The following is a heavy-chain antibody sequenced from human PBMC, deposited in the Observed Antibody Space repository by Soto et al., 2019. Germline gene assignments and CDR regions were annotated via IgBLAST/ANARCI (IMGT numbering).Heavy chain of an antibody. CDR3: ANASRSGWYSYFDY. CDR1: GFTFSSYA. CDR2: ISGGGGST. J-gene: IGHJ4*02. V-gene: IGHV3-23*01. Sequence: EVQLLESGGGLVQPGGSLRRSCAASGFTFSSYAMSWVRQAPGKGLEWVSAISGGGGSTYYADSVKGRFTISRDNSKNTLYLQMNSLRAEDTAVYYCANASRSGWYSYFDYWGQGTLVTVSS. D-gene: IGHD6-19*01.